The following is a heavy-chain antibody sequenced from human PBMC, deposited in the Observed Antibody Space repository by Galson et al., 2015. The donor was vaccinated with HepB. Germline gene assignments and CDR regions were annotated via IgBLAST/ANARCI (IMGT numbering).Heavy chain of an antibody. D-gene: IGHD3-10*01. CDR1: GYTFTSYA. CDR2: INAGNGNT. Sequence: SVKVSCKASGYTFTSYAMHWVRQAPGQRLEWMGWINAGNGNTKYSQKFQGRVTITRDTSASTAYMELSSLRSEDTAVYYCARVGGSGSYIGVKYYYHYGMDVWGQGTTVTASS. CDR3: ARVGGSGSYIGVKYYYHYGMDV. V-gene: IGHV1-3*01. J-gene: IGHJ6*02.